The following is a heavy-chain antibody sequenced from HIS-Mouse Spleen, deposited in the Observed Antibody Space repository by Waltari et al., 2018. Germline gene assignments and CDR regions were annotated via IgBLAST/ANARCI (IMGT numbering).Heavy chain of an antibody. J-gene: IGHJ4*02. CDR1: GFTFCSYG. CDR2: ISYDGSNK. V-gene: IGHV3-30*18. Sequence: QVQLWESGGGVVQPGRSLRLSCAASGFTFCSYGTHWVRQAPGKGLEWVAVISYDGSNKYYADSVKGRFTISRDNSKNTLYLQMNSLRAEDTAVYYCAKDKHHAFDYWGQGTLVTVSS. CDR3: AKDKHHAFDY.